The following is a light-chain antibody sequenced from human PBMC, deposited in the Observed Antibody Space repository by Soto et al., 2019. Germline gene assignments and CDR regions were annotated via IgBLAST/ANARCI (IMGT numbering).Light chain of an antibody. V-gene: IGKV3-15*01. J-gene: IGKJ1*01. CDR1: QSVNSN. CDR2: GAS. Sequence: EIMMTQSPVTLSVSPGGRATLSCRASQSVNSNLAWYQQKPGQAPRLLIFGASTRATGIPARFSGSGSGTEFTLTISSLQSEDFAVYYCQQYDYWPPTFGQGTKVEIK. CDR3: QQYDYWPPT.